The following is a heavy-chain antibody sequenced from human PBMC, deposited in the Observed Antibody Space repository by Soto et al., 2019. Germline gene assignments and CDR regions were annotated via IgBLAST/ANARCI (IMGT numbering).Heavy chain of an antibody. J-gene: IGHJ6*02. CDR1: GGSISSYY. Sequence: KPSETLSLTCTVSGGSISSYYWSWIRQPPGKGLEWIGYIYYSGSTNYNPSLKSRVTISVDTSKNQFSLKLSSVTAADTAVYYCARVDILTVSGCMDVWGQGPTVPVSS. CDR3: ARVDILTVSGCMDV. CDR2: IYYSGST. D-gene: IGHD3-9*01. V-gene: IGHV4-59*01.